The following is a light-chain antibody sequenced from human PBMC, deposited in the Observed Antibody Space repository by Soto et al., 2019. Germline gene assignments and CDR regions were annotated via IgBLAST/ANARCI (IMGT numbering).Light chain of an antibody. V-gene: IGKV3-20*01. CDR3: QQYGSSPWT. CDR1: QSVSSSY. CDR2: GAS. Sequence: EIVLTQSPGTLSLSPGERATLSCRASQSVSSSYLAWYQQKPGQATRLLIYGASSRATGIPDRFSGSGSGTNFTITISRLEPEDFEVYYWQQYGSSPWTFGQGTKVEIK. J-gene: IGKJ1*01.